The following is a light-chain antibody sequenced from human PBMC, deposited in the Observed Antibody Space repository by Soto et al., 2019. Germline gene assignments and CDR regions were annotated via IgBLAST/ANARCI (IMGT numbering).Light chain of an antibody. V-gene: IGKV1-5*03. CDR2: KAS. CDR3: QQYNSYPWT. CDR1: QSISSS. Sequence: DIQMTQSPSTLSASVGDRVTLTCRASQSISSSLAWYQQKPGKVPKLLIYKASTLHSGVPSRFSGSGSGTEFTLTISSLQPDDFATSYCQQYNSYPWTFGQGTTVEIK. J-gene: IGKJ1*01.